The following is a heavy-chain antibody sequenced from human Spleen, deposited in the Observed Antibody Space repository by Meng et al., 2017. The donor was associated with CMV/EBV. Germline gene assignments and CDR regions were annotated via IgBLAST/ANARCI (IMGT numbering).Heavy chain of an antibody. Sequence: SETLSLTCSVSGASVTYYYWSWIRQPPGKELEWIGQIYNTGRDTYNPSLKSRVTISADTSKNQFSLKLTSVTAADTAVYYCARDRGYYDILTGYNPGAFDIWGQGTMVTVSS. D-gene: IGHD3-9*01. CDR3: ARDRGYYDILTGYNPGAFDI. J-gene: IGHJ3*02. CDR2: IYNTGRD. V-gene: IGHV4-59*02. CDR1: GASVTYYY.